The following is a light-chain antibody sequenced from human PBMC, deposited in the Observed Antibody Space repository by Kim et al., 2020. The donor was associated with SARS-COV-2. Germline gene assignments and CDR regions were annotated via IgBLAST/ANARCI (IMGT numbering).Light chain of an antibody. Sequence: EIVMTQSPATLSLSPGERATLSCRASQSVTSNIAWYQQKPGQSPRLLIYGAAIRATGIPARFSGSGAGTEFSLTIRSLQSEDFALYYCQHYNNWPPKITFGQGTRLEIK. J-gene: IGKJ5*01. V-gene: IGKV3-15*01. CDR3: QHYNNWPPKIT. CDR2: GAA. CDR1: QSVTSN.